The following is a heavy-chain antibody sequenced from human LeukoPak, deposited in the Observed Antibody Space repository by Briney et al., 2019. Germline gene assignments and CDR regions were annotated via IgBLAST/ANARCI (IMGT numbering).Heavy chain of an antibody. CDR3: AAAANRYYYYYGMDV. CDR2: MNPNSGNT. Sequence: ASVKDSCKASGYTLTCYDINWVRQATGQGLEWMGWMNPNSGNTGYAQKFQGRVTMTRNTSISTAYMELSSLRSEDTAVYYCAAAANRYYYYYGMDVWGQGTTVTVSS. D-gene: IGHD6-13*01. CDR1: GYTLTCYD. J-gene: IGHJ6*02. V-gene: IGHV1-8*01.